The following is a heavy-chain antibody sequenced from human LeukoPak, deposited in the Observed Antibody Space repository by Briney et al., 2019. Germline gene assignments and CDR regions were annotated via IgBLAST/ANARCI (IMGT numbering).Heavy chain of an antibody. V-gene: IGHV3-23*01. CDR1: GFIFSSDA. CDR3: VKVFRKDGDFHLFDY. Sequence: GGSLRLSCAASGFIFSSDAISWVRQAPGKGLEWVSAISGSDGRTYYADSVKGRFTISRDNSKNTLYLQMNSLRAEDTAVYYCVKVFRKDGDFHLFDYWGQGTLVTVSS. CDR2: ISGSDGRT. D-gene: IGHD4-17*01. J-gene: IGHJ4*02.